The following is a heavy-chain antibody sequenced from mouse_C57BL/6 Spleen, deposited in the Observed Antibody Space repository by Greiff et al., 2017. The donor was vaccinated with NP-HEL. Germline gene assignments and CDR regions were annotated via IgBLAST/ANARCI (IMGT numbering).Heavy chain of an antibody. V-gene: IGHV1-26*01. CDR1: GYTFTDYY. CDR3: ARWWRDYAMDY. CDR2: INPNNGGT. D-gene: IGHD1-1*02. J-gene: IGHJ4*01. Sequence: EVQLQQSGPELVKPGASVKISCKASGYTFTDYYMNWVKQSHGKSLEWIGDINPNNGGTSYNQKFKGKATLTVDKSSSTAYMELRSLTSEDSAVYYCARWWRDYAMDYWGQRTSVTVSS.